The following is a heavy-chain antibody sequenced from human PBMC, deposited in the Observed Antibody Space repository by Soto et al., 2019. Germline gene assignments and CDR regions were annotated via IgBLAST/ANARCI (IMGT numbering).Heavy chain of an antibody. CDR1: GGTFSSYA. V-gene: IGHV1-69*01. J-gene: IGHJ4*02. CDR3: ARDLSVAGSGSHFDY. D-gene: IGHD6-19*01. CDR2: LIPIFGTA. Sequence: QVQLVQSGAAVKKPGSSVKVSGKASGGTFSSYAISWLLQAPGQGLEWMGGLIPIFGTANSAQKFQGRVTINTEESTSTAYLELSSLRSEDTAVYYCARDLSVAGSGSHFDYWGQGTLVTVSA.